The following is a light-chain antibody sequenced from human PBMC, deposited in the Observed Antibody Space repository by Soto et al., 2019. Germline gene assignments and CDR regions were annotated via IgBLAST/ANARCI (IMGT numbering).Light chain of an antibody. V-gene: IGKV1-9*01. CDR2: AAS. CDR3: QQLNSYPYT. CDR1: QAIASF. J-gene: IGKJ2*01. Sequence: DIQLTQSPSFLSASVGDRVTITCRASQAIASFLVWYQQKPGEAPKLLIYAASTLQSGVPSRFSGSRSGPEYTLTISNLQPEDFATYYCQQLNSYPYTFAQGTKLEIK.